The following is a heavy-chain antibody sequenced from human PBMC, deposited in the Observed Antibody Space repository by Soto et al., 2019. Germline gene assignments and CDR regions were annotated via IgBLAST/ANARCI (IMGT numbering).Heavy chain of an antibody. V-gene: IGHV1-58*01. D-gene: IGHD5-12*01. J-gene: IGHJ6*02. CDR2: IVVGSGNT. Sequence: SVKVSCKASGFTFTSSAVQWVRQARGQRLEWIGWIVVGSGNTNYAQKFQERVTITRDMSTSTAYMELSSLRSEDTAVYYCAAVWRDGYNRYYYYGMDVWGQGTTVTVSS. CDR3: AAVWRDGYNRYYYYGMDV. CDR1: GFTFTSSA.